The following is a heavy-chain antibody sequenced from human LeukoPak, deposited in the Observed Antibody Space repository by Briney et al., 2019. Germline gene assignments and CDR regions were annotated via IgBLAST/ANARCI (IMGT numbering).Heavy chain of an antibody. Sequence: AGGSLRLSCAASGFTVSSNYMSWVRQAPGKGLEWVSVIYSGGSTYYADSVKGRFTISRDNSKNTLYLQMNSLRAEDTAVYYCAKSRRTGYFDYWGQGTLVTVSS. J-gene: IGHJ4*02. V-gene: IGHV3-53*01. CDR3: AKSRRTGYFDY. CDR2: IYSGGST. D-gene: IGHD6-25*01. CDR1: GFTVSSNY.